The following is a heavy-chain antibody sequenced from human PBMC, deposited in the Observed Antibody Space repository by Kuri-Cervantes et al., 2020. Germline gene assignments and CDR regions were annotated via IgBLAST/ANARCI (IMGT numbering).Heavy chain of an antibody. CDR2: ISSSSSYI. CDR1: GFTFSSYS. Sequence: GESLKISCAASGFTFSSYSMNWVRQAPGKGLEWVSSISSSSSYIYYADSVKGRFTISRDNGKKSVYLQMNSLRAEDTAVYFCVRGATIFWGQGTLVTVSS. D-gene: IGHD5-12*01. V-gene: IGHV3-21*01. CDR3: VRGATIF. J-gene: IGHJ4*02.